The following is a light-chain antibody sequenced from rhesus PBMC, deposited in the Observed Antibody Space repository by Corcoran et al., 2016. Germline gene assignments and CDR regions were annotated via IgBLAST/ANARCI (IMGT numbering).Light chain of an antibody. CDR1: QSISNW. J-gene: IGKJ2*01. CDR3: LQYSSSPYS. Sequence: DIQMTQSPSSLSASVGDTVTITCRASQSISNWLDWYQQKPGKAPKLLIYKASSLQSGVPSRCSGSGSGTDFTLTISSLQPEDFATYYCLQYSSSPYSFGQGTKVEIK. CDR2: KAS. V-gene: IGKV1-22*01.